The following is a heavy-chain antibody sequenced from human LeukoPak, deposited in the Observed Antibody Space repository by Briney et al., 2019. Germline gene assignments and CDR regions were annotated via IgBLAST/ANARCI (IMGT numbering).Heavy chain of an antibody. CDR2: IYYSGST. Sequence: PSETLSLTCTVSGGSISSSSYYWGWIRQPPGKGLEWIGSIYYSGSTYHNPSLKSRVTISVDTSKNQFSLKLSSVTAADTAVYYCARHPSATVGDYWGQGTLVTVSS. D-gene: IGHD4-11*01. CDR1: GGSISSSSYY. J-gene: IGHJ4*02. CDR3: ARHPSATVGDY. V-gene: IGHV4-39*01.